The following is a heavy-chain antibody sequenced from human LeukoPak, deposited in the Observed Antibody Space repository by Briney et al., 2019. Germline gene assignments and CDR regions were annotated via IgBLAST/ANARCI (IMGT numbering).Heavy chain of an antibody. Sequence: GGSLRLSCAASGFTFSSYSLNWVRQAPGKGLEWVSSISSSSSYIYYADSLKGRFTVSRDNAKNSLYLQMNSLRAEDTAVYYCAREVRKLIRGSFDIWGQGTMVTVSS. CDR2: ISSSSSYI. CDR1: GFTFSSYS. CDR3: AREVRKLIRGSFDI. J-gene: IGHJ3*02. D-gene: IGHD3-10*01. V-gene: IGHV3-21*01.